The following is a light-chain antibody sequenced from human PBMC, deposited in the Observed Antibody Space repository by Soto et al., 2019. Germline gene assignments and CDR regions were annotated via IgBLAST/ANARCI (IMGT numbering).Light chain of an antibody. CDR3: QQYFLYPLT. CDR2: DAS. J-gene: IGKJ4*01. V-gene: IGKV1-8*01. CDR1: QSISIY. Sequence: IRLTQSPSSLSATAGDRVTITCRASQSISIYLAWYQQKPGKAPELLIYDASTLQHGDPSRFSGSGFGTEFTLTISRLQSEDFATYYCQQYFLYPLTFGGGTRVELK.